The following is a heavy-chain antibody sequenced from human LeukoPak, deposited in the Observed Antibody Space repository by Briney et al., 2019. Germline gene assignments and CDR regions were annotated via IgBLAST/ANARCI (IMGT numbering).Heavy chain of an antibody. V-gene: IGHV1-69*02. Sequence: SVKVSCKASTDTFNTYTISWVRQAPGQGLEWMGRIVPIVDVTNHAPKFQGRIKITADKATTTAFMELTSLGFEDTAVYYCARYDYGDALDVWGQGTLVTV. J-gene: IGHJ3*01. CDR1: TDTFNTYT. D-gene: IGHD4-17*01. CDR2: IVPIVDVT. CDR3: ARYDYGDALDV.